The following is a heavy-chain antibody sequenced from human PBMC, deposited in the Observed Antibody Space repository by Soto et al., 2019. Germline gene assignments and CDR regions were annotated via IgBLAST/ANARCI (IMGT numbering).Heavy chain of an antibody. Sequence: GGSLRLCCTASGFTFGDYAMSWFRQAPGKGLEWVGFIRSKAYGGTTEYAASVKGRFTISRDDSKSIAYLQMNSLKTEDTAVYYCTIREDIVHPLSIRPPYYFDYWGQGTLVTVSS. V-gene: IGHV3-49*03. CDR2: IRSKAYGGTT. D-gene: IGHD2-8*01. J-gene: IGHJ4*02. CDR1: GFTFGDYA. CDR3: TIREDIVHPLSIRPPYYFDY.